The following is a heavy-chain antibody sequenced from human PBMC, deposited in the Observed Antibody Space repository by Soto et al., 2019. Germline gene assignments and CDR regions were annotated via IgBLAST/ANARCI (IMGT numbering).Heavy chain of an antibody. J-gene: IGHJ3*02. V-gene: IGHV1-18*01. CDR1: GYTFTSYG. CDR3: ASHTTFGVVTNDAFDI. CDR2: ISAYNGNT. Sequence: QVQLVQSGAEVKKPGASVKVCCKASGYTFTSYGISWVRQAPGQGLEWMGWISAYNGNTNYAQKLQGRVTMTTDTSTSTAYMELRSLRSDDTAVYYCASHTTFGVVTNDAFDIWGQGTMVTVSS. D-gene: IGHD3-3*01.